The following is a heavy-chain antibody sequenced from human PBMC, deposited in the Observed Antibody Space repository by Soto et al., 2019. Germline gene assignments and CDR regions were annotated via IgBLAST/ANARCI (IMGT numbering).Heavy chain of an antibody. D-gene: IGHD6-25*01. CDR2: IYYSGST. CDR3: ARDRSTANYYYYGMDV. J-gene: IGHJ6*02. V-gene: IGHV4-61*08. CDR1: GGSIRSGDYY. Sequence: SETLSLNCTVSGGSIRSGDYYWSWIRQPPGKGLEWIGYIYYSGSTSYNPSLKSRVTISVDTSKNQFSLKLSSVTAADTAVYYCARDRSTANYYYYGMDVWGQGTTVTVSS.